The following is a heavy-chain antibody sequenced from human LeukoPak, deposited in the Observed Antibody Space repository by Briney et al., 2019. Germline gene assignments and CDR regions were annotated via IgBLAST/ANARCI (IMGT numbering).Heavy chain of an antibody. V-gene: IGHV4-34*01. Sequence: KPSETLSLTCAVYGGSFSGYYWSWIRQPPGKGPEWIGEINHSGSTNYNPSLKSRVTISIDTSKNQFSLKLSSVTAADTAVYYCARGQYSYGKGDWFDPWGQGTLVTVSS. CDR1: GGSFSGYY. CDR3: ARGQYSYGKGDWFDP. CDR2: INHSGST. D-gene: IGHD5-18*01. J-gene: IGHJ5*02.